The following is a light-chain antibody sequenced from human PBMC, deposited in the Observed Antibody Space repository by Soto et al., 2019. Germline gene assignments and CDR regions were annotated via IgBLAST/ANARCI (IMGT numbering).Light chain of an antibody. CDR1: QGIVHY. J-gene: IGKJ4*01. CDR2: AAS. V-gene: IGKV1-27*01. CDR3: QKYSSASPLT. Sequence: DIQMTQSPSSLSASVGDRVTITCRASQGIVHYLAWSQQKPGKVPKLLIYAASTLQSGVPSRFIGSGSGTDVTLTISSLQPEDVATYYCQKYSSASPLTFGGGTKVEIK.